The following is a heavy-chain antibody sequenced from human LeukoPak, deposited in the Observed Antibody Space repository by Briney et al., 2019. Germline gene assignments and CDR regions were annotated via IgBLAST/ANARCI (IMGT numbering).Heavy chain of an antibody. V-gene: IGHV3-20*04. CDR2: INWNGGST. Sequence: WPGGSLRLSCAASGFTFDDYGMSWVRQAPGKGLEWVSGINWNGGSTAYADSVKGRFTISRDNAKNSLYLQMNSLIAEDTALYYCARVVFDCSSTSCSEASFDYWGQGTLVTVSS. D-gene: IGHD2-2*01. J-gene: IGHJ4*02. CDR1: GFTFDDYG. CDR3: ARVVFDCSSTSCSEASFDY.